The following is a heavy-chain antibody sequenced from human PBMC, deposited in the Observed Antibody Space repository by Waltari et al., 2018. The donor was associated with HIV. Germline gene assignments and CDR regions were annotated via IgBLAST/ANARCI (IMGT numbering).Heavy chain of an antibody. V-gene: IGHV3-74*01. D-gene: IGHD2-15*01. Sequence: EVQLVESGGGLVQPGGSLRLYCAASGFTFTTSWVHWVRQAPGKGLVWVSRINPDGTDTRYADSVKGRFTISRDNAKNTVYLQVNSLRGEDTSVYYCARGKDCGGGTCDGYHYYGMDVWGQGTTVTVSS. CDR3: ARGKDCGGGTCDGYHYYGMDV. CDR1: GFTFTTSW. J-gene: IGHJ6*02. CDR2: INPDGTDT.